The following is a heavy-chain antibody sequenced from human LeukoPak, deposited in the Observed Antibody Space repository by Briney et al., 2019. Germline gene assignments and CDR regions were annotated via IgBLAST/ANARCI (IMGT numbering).Heavy chain of an antibody. Sequence: GGSLRLSCAASGFTFSSYWMHWVRQAPGKGLVWVSRINSDGSSTSYADSVKGRFTISRDTAKNTLYLQMNSLRAEDTAVYYCARVRQGRYFDYWGQGTLVTVSS. CDR3: ARVRQGRYFDY. CDR2: INSDGSST. V-gene: IGHV3-74*01. J-gene: IGHJ4*02. D-gene: IGHD3-10*01. CDR1: GFTFSSYW.